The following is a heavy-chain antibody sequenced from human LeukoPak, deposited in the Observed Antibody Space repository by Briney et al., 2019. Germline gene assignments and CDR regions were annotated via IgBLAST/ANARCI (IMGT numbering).Heavy chain of an antibody. CDR2: INPSGGST. V-gene: IGHV1-46*01. Sequence: ASVKVSCKASGYTFSTNYMHWVRQAPGQGLEWMGKINPSGGSTSSAQKFQGRLTMTMDTSTSTGYRELSSLSSEATAVYYCARDPRSWGQGTLVTVSS. J-gene: IGHJ5*02. CDR3: ARDPRS. CDR1: GYTFSTNY.